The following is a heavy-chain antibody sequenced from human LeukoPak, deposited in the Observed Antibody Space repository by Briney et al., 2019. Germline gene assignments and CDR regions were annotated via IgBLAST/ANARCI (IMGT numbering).Heavy chain of an antibody. Sequence: GGSLRLSCAVSGFTFSNAWMSWVRQAPGKGLEWVGRIKSKTDGGTTDYAAPVKGRFTISRDDSKNTLYLQMNSLKTEDTAVYYYTTGAMVRGVIIYFDYWGQGTLVTVSS. CDR1: GFTFSNAW. D-gene: IGHD3-10*01. CDR2: IKSKTDGGTT. J-gene: IGHJ4*02. CDR3: TTGAMVRGVIIYFDY. V-gene: IGHV3-15*01.